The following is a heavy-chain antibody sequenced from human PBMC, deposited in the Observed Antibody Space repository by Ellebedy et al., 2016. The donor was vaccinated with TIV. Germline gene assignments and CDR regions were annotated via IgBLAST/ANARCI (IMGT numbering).Heavy chain of an antibody. D-gene: IGHD3-22*01. CDR2: ISYDGSNK. V-gene: IGHV3-30-3*01. CDR1: GFTFSSYA. J-gene: IGHJ3*02. CDR3: ARKYYVYYYDSSGLDAFDI. Sequence: GESLKISXAASGFTFSSYAMHWVRQAPGKGLEWVAVISYDGSNKYYADSVKGRFTISRDNSKNTLYLQMNSLRAEDTAVYYCARKYYVYYYDSSGLDAFDIWGQGTMVTVSS.